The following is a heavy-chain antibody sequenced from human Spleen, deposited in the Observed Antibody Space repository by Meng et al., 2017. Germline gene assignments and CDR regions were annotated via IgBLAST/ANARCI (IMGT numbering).Heavy chain of an antibody. D-gene: IGHD3-10*01. CDR2: ISGSGGST. V-gene: IGHV3-23*01. CDR3: TIYTRGHI. CDR1: GFTFSSYA. Sequence: GESLKISCAASGFTFSSYAMSWVRQAPGKGLEWVSAISGSGGSTYYADSVKGRFTISRDNSKNTLYLQMNSLETEDTALYYCTIYTRGHIWGQGSMVTVSS. J-gene: IGHJ3*02.